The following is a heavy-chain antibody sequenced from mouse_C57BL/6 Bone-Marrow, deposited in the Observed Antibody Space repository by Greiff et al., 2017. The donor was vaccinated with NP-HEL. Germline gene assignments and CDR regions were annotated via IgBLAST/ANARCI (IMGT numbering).Heavy chain of an antibody. V-gene: IGHV1-76*01. CDR2: IYPGSGNT. J-gene: IGHJ1*03. CDR1: GYTFTDYD. CDR3: ASPNYYGSSFYWYFDV. Sequence: VRPGASVKLSCHSSGYTFTDYDINWVKQRPGQGLEWIARIYPGSGNTYYNEKFKGKATLTAEKSSSTAYMQLSSLTSEDSAVYFCASPNYYGSSFYWYFDVWAQGPRSPSPQ. D-gene: IGHD1-1*01.